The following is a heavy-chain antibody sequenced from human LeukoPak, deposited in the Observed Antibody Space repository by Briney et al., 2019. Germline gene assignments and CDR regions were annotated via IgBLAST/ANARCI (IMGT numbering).Heavy chain of an antibody. Sequence: GGTLRLSCAASGFTFYNSAMNWVGQAPGKGLEWVSGISGSGTSTYYADSVKGRFTISRDNSKNTLYLQMNSLRAEDTAVYYCAKGPMVRIDFWGQGTLVTVSS. CDR2: ISGSGTST. J-gene: IGHJ4*02. D-gene: IGHD3-10*01. CDR3: AKGPMVRIDF. V-gene: IGHV3-23*01. CDR1: GFTFYNSA.